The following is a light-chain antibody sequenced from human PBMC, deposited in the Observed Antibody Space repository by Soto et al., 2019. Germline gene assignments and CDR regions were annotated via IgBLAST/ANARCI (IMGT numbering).Light chain of an antibody. J-gene: IGKJ1*01. CDR3: QQYNSYPT. V-gene: IGKV1-5*03. Sequence: DIQMTQSPSTLSASVGDRVTITCRASQSISSWLAWYQQKPGKAPKLLIYKASSLESGVPSRFSGSGSGIEFTLTISGLQPDDFATYYCQQYNSYPTFGQGTKVEIK. CDR2: KAS. CDR1: QSISSW.